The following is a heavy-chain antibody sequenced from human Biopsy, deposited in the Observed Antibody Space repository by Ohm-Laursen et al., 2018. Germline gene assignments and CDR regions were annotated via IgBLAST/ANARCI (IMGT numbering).Heavy chain of an antibody. CDR2: TYYRSKWYN. CDR1: GDSVSSNSAA. D-gene: IGHD3-22*01. J-gene: IGHJ3*02. CDR3: ARDTIGYDSSGYYYGDGFDM. V-gene: IGHV6-1*01. Sequence: PSDTLSLTCVISGDSVSSNSAAWNWIRQSPSRGLEWLGRTYYRSKWYNDYAVSVKSRITINPDTSKNQFSLQLNSVTPEDAAVYYCARDTIGYDSSGYYYGDGFDMWGQGTMVTVSS.